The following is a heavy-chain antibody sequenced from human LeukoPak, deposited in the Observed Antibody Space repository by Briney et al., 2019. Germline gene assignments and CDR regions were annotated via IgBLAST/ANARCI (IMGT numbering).Heavy chain of an antibody. Sequence: GSVKVSCKASGYTFTSYGISWVRQAPGQGLEWMGWISAYNGNTNYAQKLQGRVTMTTDTSTSTAYMELRSLRSDDTAVYYCASPVLISGSYNYWGQGTLVTVSS. CDR2: ISAYNGNT. CDR3: ASPVLISGSYNY. J-gene: IGHJ4*02. V-gene: IGHV1-18*01. CDR1: GYTFTSYG. D-gene: IGHD3-10*01.